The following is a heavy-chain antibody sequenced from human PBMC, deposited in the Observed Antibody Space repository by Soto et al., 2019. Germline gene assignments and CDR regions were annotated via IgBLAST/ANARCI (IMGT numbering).Heavy chain of an antibody. D-gene: IGHD6-13*01. CDR3: ATDLTYSSSWSFDY. V-gene: IGHV1-24*01. J-gene: IGHJ4*02. CDR2: FDPEDGET. CDR1: GGTFSSYA. Sequence: GASVKVSCKASGGTFSSYAISWVRQAPGQGLEWMGGFDPEDGETIYAQKFQGRVTMTEDTSTDTAYMELSSLRSEDTAVYYCATDLTYSSSWSFDYWGQGTLVTVSS.